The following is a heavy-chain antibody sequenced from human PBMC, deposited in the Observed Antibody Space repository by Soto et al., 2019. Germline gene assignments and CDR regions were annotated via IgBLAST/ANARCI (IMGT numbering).Heavy chain of an antibody. D-gene: IGHD6-13*01. J-gene: IGHJ4*02. V-gene: IGHV3-21*01. Sequence: EVQLVESGGGLVKPGGSLRLSCAASGFTFSSYSMNWVRQAPGKGLEWVSSISSSSTYIYYADSVKSRFTISRDNAKNSLYLQMNSLRAEDTAVYYCARDVGYSNSGGVVYWGQGTLVTVSS. CDR1: GFTFSSYS. CDR3: ARDVGYSNSGGVVY. CDR2: ISSSSTYI.